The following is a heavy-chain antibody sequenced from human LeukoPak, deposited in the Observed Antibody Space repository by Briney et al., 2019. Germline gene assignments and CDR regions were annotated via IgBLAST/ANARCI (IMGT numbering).Heavy chain of an antibody. CDR3: ARSGSSTSCPRDY. V-gene: IGHV1-46*01. CDR2: INPSGSNT. D-gene: IGHD2-2*01. Sequence: ASVKVCCKASGYTFSNYYMHWVRQAPGQELEWMGTINPSGSNTSYAQKFQGRVTMTRDTSTSTVYMELSSLRSEDTAVYYCARSGSSTSCPRDYWGQGTLVTVAS. CDR1: GYTFSNYY. J-gene: IGHJ4*02.